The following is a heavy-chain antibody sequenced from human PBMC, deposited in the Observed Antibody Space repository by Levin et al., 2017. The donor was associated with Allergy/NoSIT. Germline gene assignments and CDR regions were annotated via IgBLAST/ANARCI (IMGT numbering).Heavy chain of an antibody. CDR2: INPSGGST. J-gene: IGHJ6*02. Sequence: GASVKVSCKASGYTFTSYYMHWVRQAPGQGLEWMGIINPSGGSTSYAQKFQGRVTMTRDTSTSTVYMELSSLRSEDTAVYYCARDRYSSSSGLFYYYYGMDVWGQGTTVTVSS. D-gene: IGHD6-6*01. CDR1: GYTFTSYY. CDR3: ARDRYSSSSGLFYYYYGMDV. V-gene: IGHV1-46*01.